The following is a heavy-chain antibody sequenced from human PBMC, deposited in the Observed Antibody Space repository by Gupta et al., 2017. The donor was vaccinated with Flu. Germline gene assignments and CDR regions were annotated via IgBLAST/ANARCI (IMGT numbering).Heavy chain of an antibody. J-gene: IGHJ1*01. V-gene: IGHV1-69*01. CDR1: GGTFRNYP. Sequence: QVQLVQSGAEVEKPGSSVKVSCKASGGTFRNYPINWVRQAPGQGLEWIGGIIPVVGIANYAQKLQGRVTLTADESTRTVYMDLSSLRFEDTAVYYCVRPTPCGGDCYYFQHWGQGTLVTVSS. D-gene: IGHD2-21*02. CDR3: VRPTPCGGDCYYFQH. CDR2: IIPVVGIA.